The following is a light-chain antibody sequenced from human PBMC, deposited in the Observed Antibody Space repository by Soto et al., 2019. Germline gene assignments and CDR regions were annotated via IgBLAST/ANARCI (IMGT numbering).Light chain of an antibody. Sequence: EIVLTQSPGTLSLSPGERATLSCRASQSVTSNYLAWYQQKPGQAPRLLINGASSRATGIPDRFSGSGSGTDFTLTISRLEPEDFALYYCQQYGSSPWTFGQGAKVDIK. J-gene: IGKJ1*01. CDR3: QQYGSSPWT. V-gene: IGKV3-20*01. CDR2: GAS. CDR1: QSVTSNY.